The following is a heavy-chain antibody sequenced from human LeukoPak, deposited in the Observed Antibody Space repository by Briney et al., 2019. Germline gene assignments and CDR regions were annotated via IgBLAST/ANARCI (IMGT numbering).Heavy chain of an antibody. D-gene: IGHD2-15*01. J-gene: IGHJ4*02. CDR1: GGSISSSY. V-gene: IGHV4-59*08. CDR2: IYYRGHT. Sequence: SETLSLTCTVSGGSISSSYWSWIRQPPGKGLGWVGYIYYRGHTNYIPPPTSRLTISVDTSKNQFSLKRSSVTAADTAVYYCARRGFCSGGTCLTFVLWGQGNLVTVSS. CDR3: ARRGFCSGGTCLTFVL.